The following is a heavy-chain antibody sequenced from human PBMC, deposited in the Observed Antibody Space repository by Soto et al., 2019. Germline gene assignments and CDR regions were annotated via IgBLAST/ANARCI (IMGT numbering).Heavy chain of an antibody. CDR1: GAPITSNY. CDR3: ARVAVTGYFDWLDP. Sequence: SETLSLTCSVSGAPITSNYWTWIRQPPGKGLEWIGYLDHQGYSNYSPSLRSRVSMSIDTSKNQLSLKVHSVTAADTAVYYCARVAVTGYFDWLDPWGQGTLVTVSS. J-gene: IGHJ5*02. V-gene: IGHV4-59*01. D-gene: IGHD3-9*01. CDR2: LDHQGYS.